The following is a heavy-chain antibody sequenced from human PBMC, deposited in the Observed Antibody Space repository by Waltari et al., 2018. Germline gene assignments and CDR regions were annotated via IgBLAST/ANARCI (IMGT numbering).Heavy chain of an antibody. J-gene: IGHJ4*02. CDR2: ISCSGGST. CDR3: AKALARPEVLQGFDY. V-gene: IGHV3-23*01. CDR1: GFTFSSYA. Sequence: EVQLLESGGGLVQPGGSLRLSCAASGFTFSSYAMRWVRQAPGKGLGWVSAISCSGGSTYYADSVKGRFTISRDNSKNTLYLQMNSLRAEDTAVYYCAKALARPEVLQGFDYWGQGTLVTVSS.